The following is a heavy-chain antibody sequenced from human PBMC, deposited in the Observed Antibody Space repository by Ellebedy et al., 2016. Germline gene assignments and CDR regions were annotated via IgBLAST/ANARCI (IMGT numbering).Heavy chain of an antibody. V-gene: IGHV4-59*01. CDR2: IYYSGGT. J-gene: IGHJ5*02. CDR1: GGSISSYY. Sequence: SETLSLTCTVSGGSISSYYWSWIRQPPGKGLEWIGYIYYSGGTNYNPSLKSRVTISVDTSKNQFSLKLSSVTAADTAVYYCARTGVENWFDPWGQGTLVTVSS. CDR3: ARTGVENWFDP. D-gene: IGHD2-8*02.